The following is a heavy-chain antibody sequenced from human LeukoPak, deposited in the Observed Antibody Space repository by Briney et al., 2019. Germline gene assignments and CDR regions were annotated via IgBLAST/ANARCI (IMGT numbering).Heavy chain of an antibody. D-gene: IGHD3-10*01. CDR1: GFTFHNYA. Sequence: GGSLRLSCAASGFTFHNYAMNWVRQAPGKGLEWVSAVSASGATTYDADSVKGRFTISRDNSKNTLYLQMTGLRDEDTAVYHCAKDKGSGSSSWFDVWGQGTLVTVSS. V-gene: IGHV3-23*01. CDR2: VSASGATT. CDR3: AKDKGSGSSSWFDV. J-gene: IGHJ5*02.